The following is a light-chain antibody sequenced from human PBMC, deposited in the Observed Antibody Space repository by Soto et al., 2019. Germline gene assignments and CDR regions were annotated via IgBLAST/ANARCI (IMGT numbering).Light chain of an antibody. V-gene: IGKV3-20*01. Sequence: EIVLTQSPGTLSLSPGERATLSCRASQTLTSRFLAWYQQKPGQAPRLLISGASSRATGIPDRFSGSGSGTDFSLTIDGLGPEDSAVYYCQQYGISPITFGQGTRLEI. CDR1: QTLTSRF. J-gene: IGKJ5*01. CDR3: QQYGISPIT. CDR2: GAS.